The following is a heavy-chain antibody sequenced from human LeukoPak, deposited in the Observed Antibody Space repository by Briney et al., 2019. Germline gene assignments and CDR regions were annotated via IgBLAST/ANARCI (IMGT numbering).Heavy chain of an antibody. CDR2: IYYSGST. D-gene: IGHD3-9*01. Sequence: PSETLSLTCTVSGGSISSYYWSWIRQPPGKGLEWIGYIYYSGSTNYNPSLKSRVTMSVDRSKNQFSLKLNSVTAADTAVYYCARGVDYDNNYFQYGMDVWGRGTTVTVSS. V-gene: IGHV4-59*01. J-gene: IGHJ6*02. CDR1: GGSISSYY. CDR3: ARGVDYDNNYFQYGMDV.